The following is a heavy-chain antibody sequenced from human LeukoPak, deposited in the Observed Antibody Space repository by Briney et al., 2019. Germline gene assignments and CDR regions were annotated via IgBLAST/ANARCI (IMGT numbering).Heavy chain of an antibody. V-gene: IGHV4-39*01. CDR3: ARSRDGYNLFDY. Sequence: SETLPLTCTVSGGSISSSTYYRVWIRQPPGKGLEWIGSIYYNGRTYNNSSLKSRATISVDTSKNQFSLNLSSVTAADTAVYYCARSRDGYNLFDYWGQGTLVTVSS. CDR1: GGSISSSTYY. J-gene: IGHJ4*02. D-gene: IGHD5-24*01. CDR2: IYYNGRT.